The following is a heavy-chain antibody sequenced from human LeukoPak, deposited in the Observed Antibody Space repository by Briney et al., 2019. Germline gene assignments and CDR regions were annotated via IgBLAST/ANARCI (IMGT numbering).Heavy chain of an antibody. Sequence: VSVKVSCKASGYTFTSYDINWVRQATGQGLEWMGWMNPNSGNTGYAQKFQGRVTMTRNTSIRTAYMELSSLRSEDTAVYYCARLASSSWPLYYYYGMDVWGQGTTVTVSS. CDR3: ARLASSSWPLYYYYGMDV. V-gene: IGHV1-8*01. CDR1: GYTFTSYD. D-gene: IGHD6-13*01. CDR2: MNPNSGNT. J-gene: IGHJ6*02.